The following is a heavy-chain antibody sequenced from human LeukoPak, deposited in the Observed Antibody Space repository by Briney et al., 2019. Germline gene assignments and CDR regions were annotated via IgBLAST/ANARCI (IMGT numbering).Heavy chain of an antibody. CDR3: AKDKGYYDSSGYYRS. CDR2: ISSSGSTM. CDR1: GFTFSSYE. J-gene: IGHJ5*02. Sequence: SGGSLRLSCAASGFTFSSYEMNWVRQAPGKGLEWVSYISSSGSTMYYADSVKGRFTISRDNSKNTLYLQMNSLRTEDTAVYYCAKDKGYYDSSGYYRSWGQGTLVTVSS. D-gene: IGHD3-22*01. V-gene: IGHV3-48*03.